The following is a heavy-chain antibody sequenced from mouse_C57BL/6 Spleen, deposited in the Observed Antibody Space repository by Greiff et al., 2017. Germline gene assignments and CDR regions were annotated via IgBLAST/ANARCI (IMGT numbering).Heavy chain of an antibody. CDR3: TRLDYGSSSFAY. J-gene: IGHJ3*01. D-gene: IGHD1-1*01. V-gene: IGHV1-15*01. Sequence: SGAELVRPGASVTLSCKASGYTFTDYEMHWVKQTPVHGLEWIGAIDPETGGTAYNQKFKGKAILTADKSSSTAYMELRSLTSEDSAVYYCTRLDYGSSSFAYWGQGTLVTVSA. CDR1: GYTFTDYE. CDR2: IDPETGGT.